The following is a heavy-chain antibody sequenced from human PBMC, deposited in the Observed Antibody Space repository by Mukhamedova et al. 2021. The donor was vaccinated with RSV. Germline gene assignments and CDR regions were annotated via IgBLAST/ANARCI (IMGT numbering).Heavy chain of an antibody. D-gene: IGHD4-17*01. Sequence: WGGLVWVSRINSDGSSTSYADSVKGRFTISRDNAKNTLYLQMNSLRAEDTAVYYCASGAEDYGDYPLGMDVWGQGTTVTVSS. CDR2: INSDGSST. J-gene: IGHJ6*02. V-gene: IGHV3-74*01. CDR3: ASGAEDYGDYPLGMDV.